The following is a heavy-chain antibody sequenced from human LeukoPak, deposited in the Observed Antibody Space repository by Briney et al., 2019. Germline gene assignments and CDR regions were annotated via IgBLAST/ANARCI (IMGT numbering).Heavy chain of an antibody. CDR3: ARTITNIVVVPAAITYYYYMDV. Sequence: SETLSLTCAVSGGSISSGGYSWSWIRQPPGKGLEWIGYIYYSGSTYYNPSLKSRVTISVDTSKNQFSLKLSSVTAADTAVYYCARTITNIVVVPAAITYYYYMDVWGKGTTVTISS. CDR2: IYYSGST. CDR1: GGSISSGGYS. V-gene: IGHV4-30-4*07. J-gene: IGHJ6*03. D-gene: IGHD2-2*01.